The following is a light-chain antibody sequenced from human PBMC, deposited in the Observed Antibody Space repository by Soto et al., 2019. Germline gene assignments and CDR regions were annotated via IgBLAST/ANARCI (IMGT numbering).Light chain of an antibody. CDR3: SSYTSSSSWV. CDR2: DVS. J-gene: IGLJ3*02. Sequence: QSVLTQPASVSGSPGQSITISCTGTSSDVGGYNYVSWYQQHPGKAPKLMIYDVSNRPSGVSNRFSGSKSGNTASLTISGLKDEDEADSYCSSYTSSSSWVFGGGTKLTVL. CDR1: SSDVGGYNY. V-gene: IGLV2-14*01.